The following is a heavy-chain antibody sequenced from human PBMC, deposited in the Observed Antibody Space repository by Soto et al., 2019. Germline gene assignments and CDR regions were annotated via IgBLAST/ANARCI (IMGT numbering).Heavy chain of an antibody. V-gene: IGHV3-30*18. CDR1: GFTFSSYG. CDR3: AKPRDILTGYYFDY. CDR2: ISYDGSNK. J-gene: IGHJ4*02. D-gene: IGHD3-9*01. Sequence: QVQLVESGGGVVQPGRSLRLSCAASGFTFSSYGMHWVRQAPGKGLEWVAVISYDGSNKYYADSVKGRFTISRDNSKNTLYLQMNSLRAEDTAVYYCAKPRDILTGYYFDYWGQGTLLTVSS.